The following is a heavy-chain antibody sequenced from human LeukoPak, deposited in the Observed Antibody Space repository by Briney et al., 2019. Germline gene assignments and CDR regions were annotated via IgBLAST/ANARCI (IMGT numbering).Heavy chain of an antibody. CDR2: ISWDSKNI. J-gene: IGHJ6*02. Sequence: GRSLRLSCAASGFTFYDYAMFWVRQAPGKGLEWVSGISWDSKNIVYAASVKGRFTISRDNAKNSLHLQLSSLRAEDTAFYYCARGNRDSSGFYYYYGMDVWGQGTTVTVSS. D-gene: IGHD6-19*01. CDR3: ARGNRDSSGFYYYYGMDV. CDR1: GFTFYDYA. V-gene: IGHV3-9*01.